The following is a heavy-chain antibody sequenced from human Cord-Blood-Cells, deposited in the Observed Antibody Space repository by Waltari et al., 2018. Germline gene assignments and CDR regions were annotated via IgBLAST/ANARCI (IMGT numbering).Heavy chain of an antibody. CDR2: INAGNGNT. J-gene: IGHJ5*02. CDR1: GYTLPSYA. Sequence: QVQLVQSGAEVKKPGASVRVSCKAPGYTLPSYAMTWVRQAPGQRLEWMGWINAGNGNTKYSQKFQGRVTITRDTSASTAYMELSSLRSEDTAVYYCARETEAAAGNWFDPWGQGTLVTVSS. V-gene: IGHV1-3*01. CDR3: ARETEAAAGNWFDP. D-gene: IGHD6-13*01.